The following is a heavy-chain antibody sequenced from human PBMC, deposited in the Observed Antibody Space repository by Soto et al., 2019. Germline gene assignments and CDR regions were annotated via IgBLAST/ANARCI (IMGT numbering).Heavy chain of an antibody. V-gene: IGHV1-2*02. CDR1: GYTFAGYY. CDR3: ARDSYYDILTGYSRNTFDI. J-gene: IGHJ3*02. CDR2: INPNSGGT. D-gene: IGHD3-9*01. Sequence: GASVKVSCKASGYTFAGYYMHWVRQAPGQGLEWMGWINPNSGGTNYAQKFQGRVTVTRDTSITTAYMELSRLRSDDTAVYYCARDSYYDILTGYSRNTFDIWGQGTMVTVSS.